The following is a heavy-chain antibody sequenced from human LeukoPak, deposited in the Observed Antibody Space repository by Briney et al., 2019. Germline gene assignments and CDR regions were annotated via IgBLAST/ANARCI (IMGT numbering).Heavy chain of an antibody. D-gene: IGHD2-2*01. Sequence: PSETLSLTCTVSGYSISGGYYWGWIRPPPGKGLEWIGTIYHSGSTYYNPSLKSRVTISVDTSKNQFSLKLTSVTAADTAVYYCARVRGYCSSTICYRYYFDYWGQGTLVTVSS. J-gene: IGHJ4*02. CDR3: ARVRGYCSSTICYRYYFDY. CDR2: IYHSGST. CDR1: GYSISGGYY. V-gene: IGHV4-38-2*02.